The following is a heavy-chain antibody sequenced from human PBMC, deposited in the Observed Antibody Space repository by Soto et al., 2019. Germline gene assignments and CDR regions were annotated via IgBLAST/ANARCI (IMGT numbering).Heavy chain of an antibody. CDR3: ARGRGGTYDAFDI. J-gene: IGHJ3*02. D-gene: IGHD1-26*01. CDR1: FGSIGTYF. Sequence: QLQLRESGPGLGKPSETLSLTCTVPFGSIGTYFWSWTRQPPGKGLEWIGYIYYSGTTNYNPSLKSRVTIFLDTSKNQFSLRLSSVTAADTAVYYCARGRGGTYDAFDIWGQGTLVTVSS. V-gene: IGHV4-59*01. CDR2: IYYSGTT.